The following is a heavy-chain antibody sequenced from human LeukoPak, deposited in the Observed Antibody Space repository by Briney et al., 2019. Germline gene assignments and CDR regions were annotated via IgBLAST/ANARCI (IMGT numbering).Heavy chain of an antibody. CDR3: AGSGSSSASNWFDP. CDR2: ISSSGGTI. Sequence: GGSLRLSCAASGFTFSDYYMSWIRQAPGKGLEWISYISSSGGTIYYADSVKGRFTISRDNAKNSLYLQMSSLRAEDAAVYYCAGSGSSSASNWFDPWGQGTLVTVSS. V-gene: IGHV3-11*01. CDR1: GFTFSDYY. J-gene: IGHJ5*02. D-gene: IGHD2-15*01.